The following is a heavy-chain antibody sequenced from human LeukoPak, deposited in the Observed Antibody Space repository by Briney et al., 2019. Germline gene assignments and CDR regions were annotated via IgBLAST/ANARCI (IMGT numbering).Heavy chain of an antibody. CDR3: ANRRNYASDY. J-gene: IGHJ4*02. V-gene: IGHV3-23*01. D-gene: IGHD1-14*01. Sequence: GGSLRLSCSASGFTLSSYVMSWVRQAPGKGLEWVSTLSNSGGSTYYADSVKGRFTISRDNSKNALYLQMNSLRDEDAAIYYCANRRNYASDYWGQGTLVTVSS. CDR2: LSNSGGST. CDR1: GFTLSSYV.